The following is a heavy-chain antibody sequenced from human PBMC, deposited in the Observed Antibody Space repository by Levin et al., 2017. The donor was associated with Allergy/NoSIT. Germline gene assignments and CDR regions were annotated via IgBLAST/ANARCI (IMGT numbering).Heavy chain of an antibody. CDR1: GGTFSSYA. J-gene: IGHJ4*02. CDR3: ARDRRSTVRGVIITWVYSFDY. D-gene: IGHD3-10*01. V-gene: IGHV1-69*13. Sequence: SVKVSCKASGGTFSSYAISWVRQAPGQGLEWMGGIIPIFGTANYAQKFQGRVTITADESTSTAYMELSSLRSEDTAVYYCARDRRSTVRGVIITWVYSFDYWGQGTLVTVSS. CDR2: IIPIFGTA.